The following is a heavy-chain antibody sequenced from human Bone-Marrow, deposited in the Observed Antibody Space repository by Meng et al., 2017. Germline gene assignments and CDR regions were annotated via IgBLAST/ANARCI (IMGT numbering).Heavy chain of an antibody. D-gene: IGHD3-10*01. CDR3: AKGGVAQGRGY. CDR1: GFTFSSYE. J-gene: IGHJ4*02. V-gene: IGHV3-23*01. CDR2: ISTSGRIT. Sequence: GGSLRLSCAASGFTFSSYEMNWVRQAPGKGLEWVSVISTSGRITYYADSVKGRFTISRDNSQNTVHLQMNSLTAEDTALYYCAKGGVAQGRGYWGQGTLVTVSS.